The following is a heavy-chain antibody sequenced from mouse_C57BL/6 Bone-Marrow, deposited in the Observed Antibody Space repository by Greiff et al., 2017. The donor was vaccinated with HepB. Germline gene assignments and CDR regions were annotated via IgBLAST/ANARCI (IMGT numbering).Heavy chain of an antibody. V-gene: IGHV5-17*01. D-gene: IGHD1-1*01. CDR1: GFTFSDYG. J-gene: IGHJ1*03. CDR3: ARTTVVTYRYFDV. CDR2: ISSGSSTI. Sequence: EVQLVESGGGLVKPGGSLKLSCAASGFTFSDYGMHWVRQAPEKGPEWVAYISSGSSTIYYADTVKGRFTISRDNAKNTLYLQMNSLRSEETAMYYCARTTVVTYRYFDVWGTGTAVTVSS.